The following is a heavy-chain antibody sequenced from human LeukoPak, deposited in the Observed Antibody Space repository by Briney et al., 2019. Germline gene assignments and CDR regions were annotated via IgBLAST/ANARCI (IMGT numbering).Heavy chain of an antibody. V-gene: IGHV3-23*01. CDR1: GFSFSYHG. D-gene: IGHD3-10*01. CDR3: ARDSRYYGSGDYYYYMDV. CDR2: VSPPGGGT. J-gene: IGHJ6*03. Sequence: GGSLRLSCVASGFSFSYHGMNWVRLAPGKGLEWVSGVSPPGGGTYYADSVKGRFTISRDDSKNTLYLQMNSLRAEDTAVYYRARDSRYYGSGDYYYYMDVWGKGTTVTISS.